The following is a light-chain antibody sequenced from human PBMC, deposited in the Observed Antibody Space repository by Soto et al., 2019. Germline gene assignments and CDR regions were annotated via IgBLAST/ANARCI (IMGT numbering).Light chain of an antibody. V-gene: IGKV3-11*01. CDR3: QQRSNWPRT. CDR2: DVS. CDR1: QSVSTF. J-gene: IGKJ1*01. Sequence: EVVLTQSPATLSLSPGERATLSCRASQSVSTFLAWYQQKPGQAPRLLIYDVSNRATGIPARFSGSGSGTDFTLTISSLEPGDFAAYYCQQRSNWPRTFGQGTKVEIK.